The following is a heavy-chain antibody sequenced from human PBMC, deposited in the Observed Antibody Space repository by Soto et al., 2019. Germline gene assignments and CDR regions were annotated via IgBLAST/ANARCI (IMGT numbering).Heavy chain of an antibody. CDR2: ISGSGGST. CDR3: AKVVAGTEYYYYYYGMDV. D-gene: IGHD6-19*01. CDR1: GFTFSSYA. J-gene: IGHJ6*02. V-gene: IGHV3-23*01. Sequence: LMXYCASSGFTFSSYAMSWVRQAPGKGLEWVSAISGSGGSTYYADSVKGRFTISRDNSKNTLYLQMNSLGAEDTAVYYCAKVVAGTEYYYYYYGMDVWGQGTTVTVSS.